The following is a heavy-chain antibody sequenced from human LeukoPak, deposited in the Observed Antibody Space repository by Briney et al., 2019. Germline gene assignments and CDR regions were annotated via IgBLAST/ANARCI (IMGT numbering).Heavy chain of an antibody. D-gene: IGHD3-3*01. CDR2: FDPEDGET. Sequence: ASVKVSCKVSGYTLTELSMHWVRQAPGKGLEGMGGFDPEDGETIYAQKFQGRVTMTEDTSTDTAYMELSSLRSEDTAVYYCATVTPVLRFLEWPDYWGQGTLVTVSS. J-gene: IGHJ4*02. CDR1: GYTLTELS. CDR3: ATVTPVLRFLEWPDY. V-gene: IGHV1-24*01.